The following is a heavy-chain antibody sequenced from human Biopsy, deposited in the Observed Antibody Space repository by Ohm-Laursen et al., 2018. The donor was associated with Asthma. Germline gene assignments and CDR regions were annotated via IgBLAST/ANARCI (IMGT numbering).Heavy chain of an antibody. CDR3: AREGVAGTHIED. CDR2: IYSGGTS. CDR1: GFAVSRDH. Sequence: SLRLSCAASGFAVSRDHMFWVRQAPGKGLEWVSVIYSGGTSRTADSVRGRFTISRDYSKNTLSLQMNSLTAEDTAVYYCAREGVAGTHIEDWGQGTLVTVSS. J-gene: IGHJ4*02. D-gene: IGHD6-19*01. V-gene: IGHV3-66*02.